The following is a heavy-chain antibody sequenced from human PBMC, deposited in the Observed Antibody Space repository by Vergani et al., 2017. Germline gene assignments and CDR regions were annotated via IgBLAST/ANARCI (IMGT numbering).Heavy chain of an antibody. CDR1: GFTFSSYA. Sequence: EVQLLESGGGLVQPGGSLRLSCAASGFTFSSYAMSWVRQAPGKGLEWVSAISGSGGSTYYADSVKGRFTISRDNSKNTLYLQMNSLRAEDTAVYYCARVTYDFWSGLENWGQGTLVTVSS. CDR2: ISGSGGST. V-gene: IGHV3-23*01. J-gene: IGHJ4*02. D-gene: IGHD3-3*01. CDR3: ARVTYDFWSGLEN.